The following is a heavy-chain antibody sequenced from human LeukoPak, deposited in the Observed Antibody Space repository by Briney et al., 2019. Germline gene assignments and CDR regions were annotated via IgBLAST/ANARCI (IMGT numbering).Heavy chain of an antibody. CDR1: GGSISSYY. CDR2: IYYTGNT. CDR3: ARSASSSSRSAFDI. J-gene: IGHJ3*02. V-gene: IGHV4-59*01. D-gene: IGHD6-6*01. Sequence: SETLSLTCTVSGGSISSYYWSWIRQPPGKGLEWIGYIYYTGNTNYNPSLKSRITISVDTSKNQFSLKLSSVTAADTAFYYCARSASSSSRSAFDIWGQGTMVTVSS.